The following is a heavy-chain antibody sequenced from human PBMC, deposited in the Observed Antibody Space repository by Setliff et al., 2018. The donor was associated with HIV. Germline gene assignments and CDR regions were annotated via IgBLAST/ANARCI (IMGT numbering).Heavy chain of an antibody. D-gene: IGHD2-15*01. CDR3: ARGPSGGGFYYMDV. Sequence: PSETLSLTCTVSGDSFSNYYWSWIRQPSGKGLEWIGYVFYTGSATYNPSLKSRVSISVDRSTNRFSLMLHSVTAADTAVYYCARGPSGGGFYYMDVWGKGTTVTVSS. V-gene: IGHV4-59*01. CDR1: GDSFSNYY. J-gene: IGHJ6*03. CDR2: VFYTGSA.